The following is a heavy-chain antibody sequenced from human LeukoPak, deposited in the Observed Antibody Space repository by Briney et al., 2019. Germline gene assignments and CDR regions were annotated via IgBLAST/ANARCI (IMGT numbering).Heavy chain of an antibody. CDR1: GYTFTDYY. Sequence: GASVKVSCKASGYTFTDYYMHWVRQAPGQGLEWMGWINPNSAGTNYAQKFEGRVTMTRNTSISTAYMELSRLRSDDTAVYYCAREDSGWYVDYWGQGTLVTVSS. V-gene: IGHV1-2*02. D-gene: IGHD6-19*01. CDR3: AREDSGWYVDY. CDR2: INPNSAGT. J-gene: IGHJ4*02.